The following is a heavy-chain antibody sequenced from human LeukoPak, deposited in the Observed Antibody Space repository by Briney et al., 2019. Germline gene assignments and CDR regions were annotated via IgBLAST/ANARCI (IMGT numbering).Heavy chain of an antibody. CDR2: IIPIFGIA. CDR1: GGTFSSYA. CDR3: ARDPSSTVVMRYYFDY. Sequence: SVKISCKASGGTFSSYAISWVRQAPGQGLEWMGRIIPIFGIANYAQKFQGRVTITADKSTSTAYMELSSLRSEDTAVYYCARDPSSTVVMRYYFDYWGQGTLVTVSS. D-gene: IGHD4-23*01. V-gene: IGHV1-69*04. J-gene: IGHJ4*02.